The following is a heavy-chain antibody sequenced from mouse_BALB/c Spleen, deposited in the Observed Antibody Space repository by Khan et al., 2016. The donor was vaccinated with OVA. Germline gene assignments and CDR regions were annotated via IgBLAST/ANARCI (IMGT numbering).Heavy chain of an antibody. CDR2: INPGSGYT. V-gene: IGHV1-4*01. Sequence: QVQLQQSGAELTRPGASVKMSCKASGYTFTSYTMHWVKQRPGQGLEWIGYINPGSGYTNYNQKFKDKATLTADKSSSTAYMHLNSLTSEDSAVYYCAREGAYYRSDGWFAYWGQGTLVTVST. J-gene: IGHJ3*01. CDR3: AREGAYYRSDGWFAY. D-gene: IGHD2-14*01. CDR1: GYTFTSYT.